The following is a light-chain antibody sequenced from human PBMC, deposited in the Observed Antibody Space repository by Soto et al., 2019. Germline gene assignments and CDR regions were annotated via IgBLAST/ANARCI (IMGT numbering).Light chain of an antibody. CDR2: GAS. J-gene: IGKJ1*01. CDR3: QQYNSGLT. CDR1: QSVSSN. V-gene: IGKV3-15*01. Sequence: EIVLTQSAATLSMSPGERATPSCRASQSVSSNLAWYQQKPGQAPRLLIYGASTRATGIPARFSGSWSGTNFTFTISSLHSEDFAVYYFQQYNSGLTFGQGPKVDIK.